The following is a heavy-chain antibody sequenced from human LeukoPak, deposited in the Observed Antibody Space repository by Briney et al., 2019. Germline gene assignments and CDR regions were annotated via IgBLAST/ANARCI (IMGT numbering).Heavy chain of an antibody. CDR2: IIPIFGTA. CDR3: ASKGYYYDSSGYSFFDY. V-gene: IGHV1-69*01. J-gene: IGHJ4*02. Sequence: ISWVRQAPGQGLEXMGGIIPIFGTANYAQKFQGRVTITADESTSTAYMELSSLRSEDTAVYYCASKGYYYDSSGYSFFDYWGQGTLVTVSS. D-gene: IGHD3-22*01.